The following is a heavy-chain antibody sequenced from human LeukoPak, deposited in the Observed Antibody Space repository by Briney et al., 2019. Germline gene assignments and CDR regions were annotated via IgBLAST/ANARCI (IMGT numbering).Heavy chain of an antibody. Sequence: ASVKVSCKASGYTFTGYYMHWVRQAPGQGLEWMGWINPNSGGTNYAQKFQGRVTMTRDTSISTAYMELSRLRSDDTAVYYCARAYSSSPFYNWFDPWGQGTLVTVSS. V-gene: IGHV1-2*02. CDR1: GYTFTGYY. D-gene: IGHD6-6*01. J-gene: IGHJ5*02. CDR3: ARAYSSSPFYNWFDP. CDR2: INPNSGGT.